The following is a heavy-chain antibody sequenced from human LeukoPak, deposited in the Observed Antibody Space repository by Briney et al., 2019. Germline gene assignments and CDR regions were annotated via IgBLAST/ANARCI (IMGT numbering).Heavy chain of an antibody. V-gene: IGHV1-18*01. Sequence: ASVKVSCQASGYTFTSYGISWVRQAPGQGLEWMGWISAYNGNTNYAQKLQGRVTMTTDTSTSTAYMELRSLRSDDTAVYYCARDRSHPKTGKLTTGDYDYWGQGTLVTVSS. J-gene: IGHJ4*02. CDR2: ISAYNGNT. CDR3: ARDRSHPKTGKLTTGDYDY. D-gene: IGHD1-14*01. CDR1: GYTFTSYG.